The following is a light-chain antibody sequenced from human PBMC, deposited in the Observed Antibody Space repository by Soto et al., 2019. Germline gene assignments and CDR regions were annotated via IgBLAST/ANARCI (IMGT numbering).Light chain of an antibody. Sequence: IVLTQSPGTLSLSLGEGATLSCRASQSVSGSFLAWYQQRPGQAPRLVIYGASRRATGIPDRFSGSGSGTDFTLSISRLEPEDFAIYYCQQYGSSPSTFGPGTKVDIK. V-gene: IGKV3-20*01. CDR2: GAS. J-gene: IGKJ3*01. CDR1: QSVSGSF. CDR3: QQYGSSPST.